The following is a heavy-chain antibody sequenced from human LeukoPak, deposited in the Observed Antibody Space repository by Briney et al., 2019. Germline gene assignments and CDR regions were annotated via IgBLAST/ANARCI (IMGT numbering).Heavy chain of an antibody. V-gene: IGHV3-21*01. CDR1: GFIFSSYS. Sequence: GGSLRLSCAASGFIFSSYSMNWLRQAPGKGLEWVSSISSSSSYIYYADSVKGRFTISRDNAKNSLYLQMNNLRAEDTAVYYCARASGWEAFDYWGQGALVTVSS. CDR2: ISSSSSYI. J-gene: IGHJ4*02. D-gene: IGHD3-22*01. CDR3: ARASGWEAFDY.